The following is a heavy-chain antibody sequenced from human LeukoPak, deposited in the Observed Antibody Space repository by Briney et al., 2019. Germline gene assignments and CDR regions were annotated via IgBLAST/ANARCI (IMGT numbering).Heavy chain of an antibody. CDR3: TTNDAFDI. CDR2: IKTKTGGGTT. J-gene: IGHJ3*02. Sequence: GGSLRPSCAASGFTFSNAWMNWVRQAPGKGLEWVGRIKTKTGGGTTDYAAPVKGRFTISRDDSKNTLLLQMNSLKTEDTAVYYCTTNDAFDIWGQGTMVTVSS. V-gene: IGHV3-15*01. CDR1: GFTFSNAW.